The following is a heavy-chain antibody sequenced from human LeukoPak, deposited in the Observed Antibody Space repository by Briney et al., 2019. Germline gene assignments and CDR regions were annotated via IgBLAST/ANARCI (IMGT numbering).Heavy chain of an antibody. Sequence: SETLSLTCTVSGGPISSSSHYWGWIRQPPGKGLEWIGNIYYRGSTYYNPSLRSRATISVDTSRNQLSLKLSSVTATDTAVYYCAANNAFWNGYFDPWGQGTLVTVSS. J-gene: IGHJ5*02. V-gene: IGHV4-39*01. CDR2: IYYRGST. CDR3: AANNAFWNGYFDP. D-gene: IGHD3-3*01. CDR1: GGPISSSSHY.